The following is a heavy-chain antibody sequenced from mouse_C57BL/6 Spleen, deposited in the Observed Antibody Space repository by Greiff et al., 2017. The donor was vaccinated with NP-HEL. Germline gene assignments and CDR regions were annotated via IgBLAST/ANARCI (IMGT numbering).Heavy chain of an antibody. D-gene: IGHD4-1*01. CDR3: ARRRDWDLYFFDD. CDR1: GYTFTSYW. CDR2: IYPGSGTS. V-gene: IGHV1-55*01. Sequence: QVQLQQPGAELVKPGASVKMSCKASGYTFTSYWITWVKQRPGQGLEWIGDIYPGSGTSNYNEKFKRKATLTVDTSSSTACMQLSSLTSEDSAVYYCARRRDWDLYFFDDWGQGTALTVSS. J-gene: IGHJ2*01.